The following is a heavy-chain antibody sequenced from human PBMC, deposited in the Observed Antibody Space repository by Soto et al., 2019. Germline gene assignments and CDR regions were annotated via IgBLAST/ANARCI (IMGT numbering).Heavy chain of an antibody. Sequence: QVQLQESGPGLVKPSQTLSLTCTVSGGSISSGGYYWSWIRQHPGKGLEWIGYIYYSGSTYYNPSLKSRVTLSVDTTKNRFSLKLSSVPAADTAVYYCARGPPPYYDILTGYPGAYFDYWGQGTLVTVSS. J-gene: IGHJ4*02. D-gene: IGHD3-9*01. CDR2: IYYSGST. CDR1: GGSISSGGYY. CDR3: ARGPPPYYDILTGYPGAYFDY. V-gene: IGHV4-31*03.